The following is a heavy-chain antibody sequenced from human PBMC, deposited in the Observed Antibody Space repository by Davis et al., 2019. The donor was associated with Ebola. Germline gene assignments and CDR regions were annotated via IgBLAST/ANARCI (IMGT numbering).Heavy chain of an antibody. D-gene: IGHD3-22*01. J-gene: IGHJ4*02. CDR1: GFTFSSYT. CDR3: AKDYYDTW. V-gene: IGHV3-30*18. Sequence: GESLKISCAASGFTFSSYTMNWVRQAPGKGLEWVAVISYDGSNKYYADSVKGRFTISRDNSKNTLYLQMNSLRAEDTAVYYCAKDYYDTWGGQGTLVTVSS. CDR2: ISYDGSNK.